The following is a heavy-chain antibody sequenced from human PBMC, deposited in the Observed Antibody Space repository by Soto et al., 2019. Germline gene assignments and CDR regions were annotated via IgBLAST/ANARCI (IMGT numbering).Heavy chain of an antibody. CDR3: AKDSGCVNNACAYDP. CDR1: GFSFSDYT. V-gene: IGHV3-21*01. D-gene: IGHD1-20*01. J-gene: IGHJ5*02. Sequence: GGSLRLSYAASGFSFSDYTMNWVRQSPGKGLEWVSSISKGSDYIFYADKVKGRFTISRDNARNSLHLQMTSLRVEDTAVYYCAKDSGCVNNACAYDPWGQGTLVTVSS. CDR2: ISKGSDYI.